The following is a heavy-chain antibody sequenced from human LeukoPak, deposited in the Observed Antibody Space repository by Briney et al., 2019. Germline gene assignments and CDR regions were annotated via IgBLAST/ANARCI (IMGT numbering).Heavy chain of an antibody. CDR1: GFTFTNYA. CDR2: IGFGGAST. Sequence: GRSLRLSCAASGFTFTNYAMSWVRQAPGKGLEWVSVIGFGGASTYYADSVKGRFTISRDNSKNTLHLQMDSLRAEDTAVYYCARSGKMAAPPAYWGQGTLVTVSS. V-gene: IGHV3-23*01. D-gene: IGHD4-23*01. CDR3: ARSGKMAAPPAY. J-gene: IGHJ4*02.